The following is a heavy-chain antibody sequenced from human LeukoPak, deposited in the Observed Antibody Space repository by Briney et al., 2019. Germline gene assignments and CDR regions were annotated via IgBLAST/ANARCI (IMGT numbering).Heavy chain of an antibody. Sequence: GGSLRLSCAASGFTFSSYAMHWVRQAPGKGLEWVAVISYDGRNKYYADSVKGRFTISRDNSKNTLYLQMNSLRAEDTAIYYCAKDARRSDGWYFFDHWGQGALVTVSS. V-gene: IGHV3-30*04. J-gene: IGHJ4*02. D-gene: IGHD6-19*01. CDR1: GFTFSSYA. CDR2: ISYDGRNK. CDR3: AKDARRSDGWYFFDH.